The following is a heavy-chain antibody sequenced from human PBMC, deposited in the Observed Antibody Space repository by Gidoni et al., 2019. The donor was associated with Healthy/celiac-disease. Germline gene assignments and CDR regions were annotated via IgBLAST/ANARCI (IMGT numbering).Heavy chain of an antibody. CDR3: AKGQRGFGEYTGFDY. Sequence: EVQLLESGGGLVQPGESLRLSCAASGFTFSSYAMSWVRQAPGKGLEWVSAISGSGGSTYYADSVKGRFTISRDNSKNTLYLQMNSLRAEDTAVYYCAKGQRGFGEYTGFDYWGQGTLVTVSS. CDR1: GFTFSSYA. V-gene: IGHV3-23*01. D-gene: IGHD3-10*01. J-gene: IGHJ4*02. CDR2: ISGSGGST.